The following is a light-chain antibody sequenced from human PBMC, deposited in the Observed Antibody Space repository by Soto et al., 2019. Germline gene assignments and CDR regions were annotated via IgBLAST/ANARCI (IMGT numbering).Light chain of an antibody. CDR3: QSYDSRLSGVV. CDR1: TSNIGAGYA. CDR2: DNN. Sequence: QSVLTQPPSVSGAPGQRVTISCTGSTSNIGAGYAVHWYQQLPGTAPKLLIYDNNNRPSGVPDRFSASKSDTSASLAITGLQSEDEADYYCQSYDSRLSGVVFGGGTMLTVL. V-gene: IGLV1-40*01. J-gene: IGLJ3*02.